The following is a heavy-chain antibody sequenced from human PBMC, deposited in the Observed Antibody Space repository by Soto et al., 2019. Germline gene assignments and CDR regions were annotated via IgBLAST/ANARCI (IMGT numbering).Heavy chain of an antibody. D-gene: IGHD3-10*01. J-gene: IGHJ6*02. CDR1: GFTFSSYG. CDR3: ARDGDYYGSGTFLRGMDV. Sequence: QVQLVESGGGVVQPGRSLRLSCAASGFTFSSYGMHWVRQAPGKGLEWVAVIWYDGSSKYYADSVKGRFTISRDNSKNTLYLQMNSLRAEDTAVYYCARDGDYYGSGTFLRGMDVWGQGTTVTVSS. CDR2: IWYDGSSK. V-gene: IGHV3-33*01.